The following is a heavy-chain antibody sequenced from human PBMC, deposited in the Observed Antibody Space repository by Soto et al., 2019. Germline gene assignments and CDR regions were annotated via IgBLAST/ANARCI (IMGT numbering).Heavy chain of an antibody. J-gene: IGHJ4*02. CDR3: AKARAQYYDFWSGYPVDY. D-gene: IGHD3-3*01. CDR1: GFTFSSYA. Sequence: GGFMRLSCGAFGFTFSSYAMSWVRQAPGKGLEWVSAISGSGGSTYYADSVKGRFTISRDNSKNTLYLQMNSLRAEDTAVYYCAKARAQYYDFWSGYPVDYWGQGTLVTVSS. V-gene: IGHV3-23*01. CDR2: ISGSGGST.